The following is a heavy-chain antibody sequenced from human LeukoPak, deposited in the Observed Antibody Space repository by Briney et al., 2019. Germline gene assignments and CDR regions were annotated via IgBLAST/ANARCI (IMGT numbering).Heavy chain of an antibody. D-gene: IGHD3-10*01. J-gene: IGHJ4*02. CDR2: IYYSGST. Sequence: SETLSLTCTVSGYSISSSYYWSWIRQPPGKGLEWIGYIYYSGSTNYNPSLKSRVTISVDTSKNQFSLKLSSVTAADTAVYYCARAQSWFGEFTYWGRGTLVTVSS. CDR3: ARAQSWFGEFTY. CDR1: GYSISSSYY. V-gene: IGHV4-61*01.